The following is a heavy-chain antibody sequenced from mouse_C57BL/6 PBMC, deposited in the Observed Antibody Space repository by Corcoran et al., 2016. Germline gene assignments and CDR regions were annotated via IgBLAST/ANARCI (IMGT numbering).Heavy chain of an antibody. J-gene: IGHJ1*03. Sequence: VQLQQSGPELVKPGASVKISCKASGYTFTDYYMNWVKQSHGKSLEWIGDINPNNGGTSYNQKFKGKATLTVDKSSSTAYMELRSLTSEDSAVYYCAIFGPLTTVVAPGYFDVWGTGTTVTVSS. V-gene: IGHV1-26*01. CDR3: AIFGPLTTVVAPGYFDV. CDR1: GYTFTDYY. D-gene: IGHD1-1*01. CDR2: INPNNGGT.